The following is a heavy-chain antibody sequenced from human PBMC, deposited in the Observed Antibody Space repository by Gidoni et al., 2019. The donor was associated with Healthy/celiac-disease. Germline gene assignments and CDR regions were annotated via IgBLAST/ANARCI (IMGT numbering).Heavy chain of an antibody. CDR2: MSSSSSYI. CDR3: ARDRGIAVAADFDY. Sequence: EVQLVASGGGLVKPGWSLRLSCAASGFTFRSYSMNWVRQAPGKGLEWVSSMSSSSSYIYYADSVKGRFTIARDNAKNSLDLQMNRLRAEDTAVYYCARDRGIAVAADFDYWGQGTLVTVSS. V-gene: IGHV3-21*01. CDR1: GFTFRSYS. J-gene: IGHJ4*02. D-gene: IGHD6-19*01.